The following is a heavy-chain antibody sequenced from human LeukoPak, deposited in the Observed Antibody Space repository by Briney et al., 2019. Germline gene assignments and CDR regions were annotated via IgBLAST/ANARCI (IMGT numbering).Heavy chain of an antibody. CDR1: GYTFSYRY. D-gene: IGHD1-26*01. J-gene: IGHJ1*01. CDR3: AVGSDVGSYLAFQY. Sequence: SVTVSCKASGYTFSYRYLHWVRQAPGQTLDWMGWITPFNGNTKYAQKFHDRVTITRDTSMSTAYMELSGLKSEDTAMYYCAVGSDVGSYLAFQYWGQGTLVTVSS. V-gene: IGHV1-45*02. CDR2: ITPFNGNT.